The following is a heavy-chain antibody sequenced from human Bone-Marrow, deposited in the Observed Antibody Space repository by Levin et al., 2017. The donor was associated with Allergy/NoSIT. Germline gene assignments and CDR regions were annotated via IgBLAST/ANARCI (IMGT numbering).Heavy chain of an antibody. D-gene: IGHD1-26*01. J-gene: IGHJ4*02. CDR2: IRNKANRYMA. CDR1: GFTFNDHF. Sequence: PGGSLRLSCAASGFTFNDHFMDWVRQAPGKGLEWVGRIRNKANRYMAEYAASVKGRFTISRDDSENSLYLQMNSLRTEDTAVYFCARGGPWVPPDYWGQGTLVTVSS. V-gene: IGHV3-72*01. CDR3: ARGGPWVPPDY.